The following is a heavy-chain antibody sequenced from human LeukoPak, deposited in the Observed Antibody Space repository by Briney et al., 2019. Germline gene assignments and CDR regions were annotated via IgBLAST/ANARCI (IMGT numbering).Heavy chain of an antibody. CDR3: ARVQAVGVPVAIDAYYDYGMDV. CDR2: VIPVVGVT. D-gene: IGHD2-2*02. J-gene: IGHJ6*02. Sequence: ASVKVSCKASGGTFTKNALNWVRQAPGQGLEWMGRVIPVVGVTRNAQKFQGRLTITADTSSTTAYMELSSLTSEGTAVYYCARVQAVGVPVAIDAYYDYGMDVWGQGTTVTVSS. V-gene: IGHV1-69*04. CDR1: GGTFTKNA.